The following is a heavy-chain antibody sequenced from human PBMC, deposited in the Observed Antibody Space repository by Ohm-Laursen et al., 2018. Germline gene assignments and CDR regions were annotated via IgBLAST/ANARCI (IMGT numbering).Heavy chain of an antibody. Sequence: PSDTLSLTCAVYGGSFSGYYWSWIRQPPGKGLEWIGEINHSGSTYYNPSLKSRVTISVDTSKNQFSLKLSSVTAADTAVYYCARRRGYCSGGSCSSYWYFDLWGRGTLVTVSS. D-gene: IGHD2-15*01. CDR2: INHSGST. V-gene: IGHV4-34*01. CDR3: ARRRGYCSGGSCSSYWYFDL. CDR1: GGSFSGYY. J-gene: IGHJ2*01.